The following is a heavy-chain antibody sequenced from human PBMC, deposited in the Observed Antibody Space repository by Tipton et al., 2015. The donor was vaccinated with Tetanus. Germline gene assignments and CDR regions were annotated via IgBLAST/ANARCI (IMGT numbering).Heavy chain of an antibody. V-gene: IGHV4-30-4*01. CDR3: ARARGDYYDSSGKSLGDAFDI. D-gene: IGHD3-22*01. CDR1: GGSISSGDYY. CDR2: IYYSGST. J-gene: IGHJ3*02. Sequence: TLSLTCTVSGGSISSGDYYWSWIRQPPGKGLEWIGYIYYSGSTYYNPSLKSRVTISVDTSKNQSSLKLSSVTAADTAVYYCARARGDYYDSSGKSLGDAFDIWGQGTMVTVSS.